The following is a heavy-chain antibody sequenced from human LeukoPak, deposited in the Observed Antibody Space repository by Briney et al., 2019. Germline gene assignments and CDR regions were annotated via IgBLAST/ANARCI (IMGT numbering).Heavy chain of an antibody. V-gene: IGHV3-30*04. D-gene: IGHD3-10*01. CDR1: GFTFSSYA. J-gene: IGHJ6*02. Sequence: GRSLRLSCAASGFTFSSYAMHWVRQAPGKGLEWVAIISYDGSNKYYTDSVKGRFTISRDNSKNTLYLQMNSLRAEDTAVYYCGKDTTSAKASTMDRGVSSMGIWGQGTTVTVSS. CDR2: ISYDGSNK. CDR3: GKDTTSAKASTMDRGVSSMGI.